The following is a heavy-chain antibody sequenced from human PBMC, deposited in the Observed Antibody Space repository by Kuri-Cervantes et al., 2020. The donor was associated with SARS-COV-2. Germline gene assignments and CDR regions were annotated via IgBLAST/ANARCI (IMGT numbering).Heavy chain of an antibody. CDR1: GFSLSTSGMC. J-gene: IGHJ5*02. CDR2: IDWDDDK. CDR3: ARSTNPSSSGNWFDP. V-gene: IGHV2-70*11. D-gene: IGHD6-6*01. Sequence: SGPTLVKPTQTLTLTCTFSGFSLSTSGMCVSWIRQPPGKALEWLARIDWDDDKYYSTSLKTRLTISKDTSKNQVVLTMANMDPVDTATYYCARSTNPSSSGNWFDPWGQGTLVTDSS.